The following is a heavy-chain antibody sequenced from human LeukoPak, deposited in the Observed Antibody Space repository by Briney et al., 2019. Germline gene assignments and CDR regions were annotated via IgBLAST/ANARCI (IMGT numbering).Heavy chain of an antibody. CDR2: LSGSGYNT. Sequence: GGSLRLSCAASGFTFSSHALSWVRQAPGKGLEWVSSLSGSGYNTYYADSVKGRFTISRDDSKNTVYLQMNSLRAEDTAVYYCAKDPYGTRSFDYWGQGTLVTVSS. CDR3: AKDPYGTRSFDY. J-gene: IGHJ4*02. CDR1: GFTFSSHA. V-gene: IGHV3-23*01. D-gene: IGHD2-2*01.